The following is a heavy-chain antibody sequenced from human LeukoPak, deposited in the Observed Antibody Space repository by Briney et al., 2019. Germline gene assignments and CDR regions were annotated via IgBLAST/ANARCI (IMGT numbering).Heavy chain of an antibody. J-gene: IGHJ4*02. CDR3: ARGPPSGWYYFDY. V-gene: IGHV3-33*01. CDR1: GFTFSSYG. CDR2: IWYDGSNK. D-gene: IGHD6-19*01. Sequence: GGSLRLSCAAPGFTFSSYGMHWVRQAPGKGLEWVAVIWYDGSNKYYADSVKGRFTISRDNSKNTLYLQMNSLRAEDTAVYYCARGPPSGWYYFDYWGQGTLVTVSS.